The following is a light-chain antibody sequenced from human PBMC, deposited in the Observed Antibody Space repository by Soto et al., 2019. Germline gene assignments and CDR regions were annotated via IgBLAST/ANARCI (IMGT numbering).Light chain of an antibody. CDR1: QSVSSSY. V-gene: IGKV3-20*01. J-gene: IGKJ1*01. Sequence: EIVLTQSPATLSLSPGERATPSCRPSQSVSSSYLAWYQQKPGQAPRLLIYGASSRATGIPDRFSGSGSGTDFTLTISRLEPEDFAVYYCQQYGSSPRTFGQGTKVDIK. CDR3: QQYGSSPRT. CDR2: GAS.